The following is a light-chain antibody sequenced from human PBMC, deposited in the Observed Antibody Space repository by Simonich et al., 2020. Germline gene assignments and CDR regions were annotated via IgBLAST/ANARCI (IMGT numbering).Light chain of an antibody. Sequence: QSVLTQPPSVSAAPGQKVTISCSGRSSNIGNNYVSWYQQLPGTAPKLLIYDNNKRPSGIPDRISGSKSGTSATLVITGLQTGDEADDYCGTWDSSLSAWVFGGGTKLTVL. CDR2: DNN. CDR3: GTWDSSLSAWV. J-gene: IGLJ3*02. V-gene: IGLV1-51*01. CDR1: SSNIGNNY.